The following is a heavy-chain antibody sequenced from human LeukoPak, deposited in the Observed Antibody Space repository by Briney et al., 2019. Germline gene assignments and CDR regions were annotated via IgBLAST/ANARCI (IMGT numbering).Heavy chain of an antibody. Sequence: ASVKVSCKASGYTFTGYYMHWVRQAPGQGLEWMGWINPNSGGTNYAQKFQGRVTMTRDTSISTAYMELSRLRSDDTAVYYCARLSLGFGELLGGVDYWGQGTLVTVSS. CDR1: GYTFTGYY. J-gene: IGHJ4*02. V-gene: IGHV1-2*02. CDR2: INPNSGGT. CDR3: ARLSLGFGELLGGVDY. D-gene: IGHD3-10*01.